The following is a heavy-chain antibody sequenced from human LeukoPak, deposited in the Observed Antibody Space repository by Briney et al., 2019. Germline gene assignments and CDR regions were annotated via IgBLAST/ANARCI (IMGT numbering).Heavy chain of an antibody. V-gene: IGHV4-30-4*01. CDR2: IYYSGRT. J-gene: IGHJ4*02. D-gene: IGHD2-15*01. CDR3: ARDVRRRSASNYFDY. Sequence: SQTLSLTCTVSGGSISSGDYYWSWIRQSPRKGLEWIGYIYYSGRTYYNPSLKSRVTISADTSKNHFSLNVSSVTAADTAVYYCARDVRRRSASNYFDYWGQGTLVTVSS. CDR1: GGSISSGDYY.